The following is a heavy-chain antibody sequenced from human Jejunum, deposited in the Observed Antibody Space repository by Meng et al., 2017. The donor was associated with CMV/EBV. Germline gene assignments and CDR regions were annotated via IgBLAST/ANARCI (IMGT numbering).Heavy chain of an antibody. CDR3: ARGFLNGYQPFDY. CDR2: IIAIFKTP. V-gene: IGHV1-69*01. CDR1: GGSVNNYA. Sequence: VQLMQSGAEVKEPGSSMKVSCKSSGGSVNNYAFNWVRQAPGQGLEWMGGIIAIFKTPNYAQKFQGRLTITADESTGTSYMELTCLTSEDTAVYYCARGFLNGYQPFDYWGQGTLVTVSS. D-gene: IGHD5-24*01. J-gene: IGHJ4*02.